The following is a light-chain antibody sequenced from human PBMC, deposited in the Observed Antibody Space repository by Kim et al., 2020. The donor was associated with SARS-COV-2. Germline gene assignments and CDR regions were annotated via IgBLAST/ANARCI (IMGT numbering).Light chain of an antibody. Sequence: VSPGERATLSRASQSVSTDLAWYQQKAGQAPRLLIYGASTRATGIPARFSGSGSGTEFTLTISGLQSEDLAVYYCQQYKNWPPITFGQGTRLEIK. J-gene: IGKJ5*01. CDR1: QSVSTD. V-gene: IGKV3D-15*01. CDR3: QQYKNWPPIT. CDR2: GAS.